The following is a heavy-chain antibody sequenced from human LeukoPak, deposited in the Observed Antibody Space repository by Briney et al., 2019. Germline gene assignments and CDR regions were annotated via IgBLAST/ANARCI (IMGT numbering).Heavy chain of an antibody. CDR1: GYTFSNYA. Sequence: GGSLRLSCEVSGYTFSNYAMNWVRQAPGKGLEWVSSISESGDTTDYADPVKGRFTISRDNSKDTLYLQMNSLRAEDTATYFCAKQYLDANWGQGTLVTVSS. CDR2: ISESGDTT. CDR3: AKQYLDAN. D-gene: IGHD2-2*01. J-gene: IGHJ4*02. V-gene: IGHV3-23*01.